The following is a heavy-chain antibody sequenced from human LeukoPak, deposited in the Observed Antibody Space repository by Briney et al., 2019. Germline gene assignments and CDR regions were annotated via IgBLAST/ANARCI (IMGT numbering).Heavy chain of an antibody. V-gene: IGHV3-21*01. Sequence: PGGSLRLSCAASGFIFSTYSMNWVRQAPGKELDWVSSISSSTSYIYYADSVKGRFTISRDNAKNSLYLQMNSLRPEDTAVYYCARENSGSYYQFDCWGQGTLVTVSS. J-gene: IGHJ4*02. CDR2: ISSSTSYI. D-gene: IGHD1-26*01. CDR3: ARENSGSYYQFDC. CDR1: GFIFSTYS.